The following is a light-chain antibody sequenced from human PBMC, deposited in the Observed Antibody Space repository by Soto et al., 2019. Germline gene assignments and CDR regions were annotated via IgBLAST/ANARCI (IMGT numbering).Light chain of an antibody. V-gene: IGKV3-20*01. J-gene: IGKJ1*01. CDR1: QSITSNY. CDR2: GAS. Sequence: DIVLTQSPVTLSLSPGERATLSCRASQSITSNYLAWYQKEPGQAPRLLIYGASSRAAGIPDRFSGSGSGTDFTLTISRLEPEDFVMYYCQQYGYSPPTFGLGTKVDIK. CDR3: QQYGYSPPT.